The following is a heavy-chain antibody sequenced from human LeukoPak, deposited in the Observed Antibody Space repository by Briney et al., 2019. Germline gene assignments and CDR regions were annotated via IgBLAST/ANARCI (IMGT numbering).Heavy chain of an antibody. CDR1: GFTFSSYA. CDR3: TTDAFDI. V-gene: IGHV3-15*01. Sequence: GGSLRLSWLASGFTFSSYAIHWVRQAPGKGLEWVGRIKSKTDGGTTDYAAPVKGRFTISRDDSKNTLYLQMNSLKTEDTAVYYCTTDAFDIWGQGTMVTVSS. CDR2: IKSKTDGGTT. J-gene: IGHJ3*02.